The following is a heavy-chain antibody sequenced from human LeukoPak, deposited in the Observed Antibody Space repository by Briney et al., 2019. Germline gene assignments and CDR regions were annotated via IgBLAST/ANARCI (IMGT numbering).Heavy chain of an antibody. CDR2: IRSKAHGGTT. CDR1: GFIFGTYA. V-gene: IGHV3-49*04. CDR3: TTDLGRSRIAPRFYY. J-gene: IGHJ4*02. Sequence: GGSLRLSCTASGFIFGTYAMSWARQAPGKGLEWVGFIRSKAHGGTTDYAASVKGRFTISRDDSKSIAYLQMNSLKIEDTAVYYCTTDLGRSRIAPRFYYWGQGTLVTVSS. D-gene: IGHD6-6*01.